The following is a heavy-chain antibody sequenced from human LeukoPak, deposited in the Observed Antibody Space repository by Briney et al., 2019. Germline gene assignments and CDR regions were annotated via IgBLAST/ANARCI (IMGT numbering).Heavy chain of an antibody. CDR1: GCTLTSYD. CDR2: IIPNIGTA. V-gene: IGHV1-69*05. CDR3: ARDPISYCSSTSCHNWFDR. Sequence: SVKVSCKASGCTLTSYDISWVRQAPGQGLEWMGGIIPNIGTANYAQKFQGRVTITTDESRSTAYMELSSLRSEDTAVYYCARDPISYCSSTSCHNWFDRWGQATLVTVSS. D-gene: IGHD2-2*01. J-gene: IGHJ5*02.